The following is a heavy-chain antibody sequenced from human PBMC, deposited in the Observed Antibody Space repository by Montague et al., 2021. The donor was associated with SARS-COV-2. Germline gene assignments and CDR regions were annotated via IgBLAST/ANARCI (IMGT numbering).Heavy chain of an antibody. J-gene: IGHJ3*02. V-gene: IGHV4-31*03. Sequence: TLSLTCTVSGGSISNGGYYCSWIRQHPGKGLEWIGYMYDSGSTYYNPSLTSRVIMSLDTSKNQFSLKPSSVTAADTAVYYCARGDGVVVAAPYIWGQGTMVTVSS. CDR2: MYDSGST. D-gene: IGHD2-15*01. CDR3: ARGDGVVVAAPYI. CDR1: GGSISNGGYY.